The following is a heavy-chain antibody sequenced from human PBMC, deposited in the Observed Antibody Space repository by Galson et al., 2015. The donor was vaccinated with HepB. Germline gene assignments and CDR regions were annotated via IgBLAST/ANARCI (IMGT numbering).Heavy chain of an antibody. CDR3: AREGPQNFDFWNNYYYYYMDV. Sequence: SVKVSCKASEGTFSTYAISWVRQAPGQGLEWMGRIIPIGITNYAQKFQGRVTINADKSTSTAYMELRSLRSEDTAVYYCAREGPQNFDFWNNYYYYYMDVWGKGTTVTVSS. D-gene: IGHD3-3*01. CDR1: EGTFSTYA. CDR2: IIPIGIT. V-gene: IGHV1-69*04. J-gene: IGHJ6*03.